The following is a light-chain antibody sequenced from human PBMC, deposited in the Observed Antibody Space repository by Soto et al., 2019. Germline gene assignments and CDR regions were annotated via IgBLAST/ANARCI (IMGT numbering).Light chain of an antibody. CDR1: QSVSSNY. J-gene: IGKJ1*01. CDR2: GAS. V-gene: IGKV3-20*01. CDR3: QQYGSSPT. Sequence: EIVLTQSPGTLSLSPGERATLSCRASQSVSSNYLAWYQQKPGQAPRLLIYGASSRPTGIPDRFSGSGSGTDFTLTISRLEPEDFAVYYCQQYGSSPTFGQGTKVEIK.